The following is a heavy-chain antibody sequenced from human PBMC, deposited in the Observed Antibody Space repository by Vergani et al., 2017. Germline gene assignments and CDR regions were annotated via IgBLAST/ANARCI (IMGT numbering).Heavy chain of an antibody. D-gene: IGHD3-9*01. CDR1: GGTFSSYT. CDR2: ISGSGGST. V-gene: IGHV3-23*04. J-gene: IGHJ4*02. CDR3: AKNDDILTGYSHFDY. Sequence: VQLVQSGAEVKKPGSSVKVSCKASGGTFSSYTISWVRQAPGKGLEWVSAISGSGGSTYYADSVKGRFTISRDNSKNTLYLQMNSLRAEDTAVYYCAKNDDILTGYSHFDYWGQGTLVTVSS.